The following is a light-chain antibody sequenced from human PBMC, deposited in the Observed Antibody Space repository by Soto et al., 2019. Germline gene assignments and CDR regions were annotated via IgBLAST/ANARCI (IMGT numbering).Light chain of an antibody. Sequence: GXXAXLSXRASQSLGSDLAWYQQKPGQAPRLLIFGASARPTGIPARISGSGSGTEITLTISSLRSEDFAVYFCQQYYNWPRPFGQGTKVDI. CDR3: QQYYNWPRP. V-gene: IGKV3-15*01. J-gene: IGKJ1*01. CDR2: GAS. CDR1: QSLGSD.